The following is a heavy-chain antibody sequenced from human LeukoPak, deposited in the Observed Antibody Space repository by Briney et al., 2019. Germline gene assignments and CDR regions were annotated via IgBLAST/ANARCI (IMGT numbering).Heavy chain of an antibody. CDR1: GYTFTGYY. Sequence: GASVKVSCKACGYTFTGYYMHWVRQAPGQGLTWMGWINPNTGVTNYAQKFQGRVTMTRATSINTAYMELDRLTSDDTAIYYCARSYCGGDCYWTIDYWGQGTLVTVSS. CDR2: INPNTGVT. CDR3: ARSYCGGDCYWTIDY. J-gene: IGHJ4*02. D-gene: IGHD2-21*02. V-gene: IGHV1-2*02.